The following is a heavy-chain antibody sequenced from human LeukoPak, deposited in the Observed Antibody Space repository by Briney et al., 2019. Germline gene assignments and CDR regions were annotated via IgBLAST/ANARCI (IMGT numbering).Heavy chain of an antibody. CDR2: IYTSGST. V-gene: IGHV4-4*07. Sequence: SETLSLTCTVSGCSISSYYWSWIRQPAGKGLEWIGRIYTSGSTNYNPSLKSRVTMSVDTSKNQFSLKLSSVTAADTAVYYCARGGKLTGYIPPYYFDYGGREP. CDR3: ARGGKLTGYIPPYYFD. D-gene: IGHD5-24*01. J-gene: IGHJ4*02. CDR1: GCSISSYY.